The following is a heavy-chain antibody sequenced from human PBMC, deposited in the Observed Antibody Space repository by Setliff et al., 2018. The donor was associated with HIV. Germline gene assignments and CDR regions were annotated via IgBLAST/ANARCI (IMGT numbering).Heavy chain of an antibody. V-gene: IGHV1-69*13. Sequence: SVKVSCKASGGTFSSYAISWVRQAPGQGLEWMGGIIPIFGTANYAQKFQGRVTITADESTSTAYMELSSLRSEDTAVYYCARESFWSGYSPGGFDYWGQGTLVTVAS. CDR3: ARESFWSGYSPGGFDY. CDR1: GGTFSSYA. CDR2: IIPIFGTA. J-gene: IGHJ4*02. D-gene: IGHD3-3*01.